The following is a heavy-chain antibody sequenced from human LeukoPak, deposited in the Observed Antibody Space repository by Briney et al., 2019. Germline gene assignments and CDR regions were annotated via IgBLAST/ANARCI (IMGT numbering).Heavy chain of an antibody. CDR2: ISAYNGNT. CDR3: VRRGTSGSSWYGDY. Sequence: ASVTVSCTASGYTFTSYGISWVRQAPGQGLEWMGWISAYNGNTNYAQKLQGRVTMTTDTSTSTAYMELRSLRSDDTAVYYCVRRGTSGSSWYGDYWGQGTLVTVSS. CDR1: GYTFTSYG. J-gene: IGHJ4*02. D-gene: IGHD6-13*01. V-gene: IGHV1-18*04.